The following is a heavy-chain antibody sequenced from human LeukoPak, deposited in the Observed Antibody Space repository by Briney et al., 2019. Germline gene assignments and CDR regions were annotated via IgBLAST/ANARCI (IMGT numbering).Heavy chain of an antibody. D-gene: IGHD2-2*01. V-gene: IGHV4-61*02. J-gene: IGHJ6*03. CDR2: IYTSGST. CDR3: PRDRVVVVPAATNYYYYMDV. Sequence: SETLSLTCTVSGGSISSGSYYWSWIRQPAGKGLEWIGRIYTSGSTNYNPSLKSRVTISVDTSKHQFSLKLSSVTAADTAVYYCPRDRVVVVPAATNYYYYMDVWGKGTTVTVSS. CDR1: GGSISSGSYY.